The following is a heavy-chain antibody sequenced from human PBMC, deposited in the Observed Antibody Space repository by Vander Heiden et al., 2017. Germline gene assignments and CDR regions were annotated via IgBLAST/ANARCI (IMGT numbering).Heavy chain of an antibody. Sequence: QVQLVQSGAEVKKPGASVKVSCKASGYTFTSYDINWVRQATGQGLEWLGWMNPNSGNTGYAQKFQGRVTMTRNTAISTAYMELSSLRSEDTAVYYCARGKALVPVLMITFGVGQAGRNAFDIWGQGTMVTVSS. D-gene: IGHD3-16*01. J-gene: IGHJ3*02. CDR3: ARGKALVPVLMITFGVGQAGRNAFDI. V-gene: IGHV1-8*01. CDR2: MNPNSGNT. CDR1: GYTFTSYD.